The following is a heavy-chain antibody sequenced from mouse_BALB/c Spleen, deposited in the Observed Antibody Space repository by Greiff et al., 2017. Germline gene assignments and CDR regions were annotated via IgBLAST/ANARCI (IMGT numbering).Heavy chain of an antibody. J-gene: IGHJ4*01. CDR3: ARGAIYDEYDGDAMDY. CDR2: ISSGGST. Sequence: EVHLVESGGGLVTPGGSLKLSCAASGFTFSSYAMSWVRQTPEKRLEWVASISSGGSTYYPDSVKGRFTISRDNARNILYLQMSSLRSEDTAMYYCARGAIYDEYDGDAMDYWGQGTSVTVSS. V-gene: IGHV5-6-5*01. D-gene: IGHD2-4*01. CDR1: GFTFSSYA.